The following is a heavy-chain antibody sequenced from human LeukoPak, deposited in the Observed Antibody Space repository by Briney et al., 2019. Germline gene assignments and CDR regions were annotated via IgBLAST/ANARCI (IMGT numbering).Heavy chain of an antibody. CDR1: GGSISSTTYY. V-gene: IGHV4-39*07. D-gene: IGHD4-11*01. CDR3: ARDRFDYKNPAPNGYMDV. J-gene: IGHJ6*03. Sequence: PSETLSLTCTVSGGSISSTTYYWGWIRQPPGKGLEWIGTIYYSGSTYYNPSLKSRVTISVDRSKNQFSLKLTSATAADTAVYYCARDRFDYKNPAPNGYMDVWGKGTTVTVSS. CDR2: IYYSGST.